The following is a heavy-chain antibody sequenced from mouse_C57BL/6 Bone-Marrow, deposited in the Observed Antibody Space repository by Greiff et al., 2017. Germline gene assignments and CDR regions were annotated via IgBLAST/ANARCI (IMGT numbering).Heavy chain of an antibody. CDR2: IDPETGGT. CDR1: GYTFTDYE. V-gene: IGHV1-15*01. CDR3: TRGGDPGAMDY. J-gene: IGHJ4*01. Sequence: QVQLQQSGAELVRPGASVTLSCKASGYTFTDYEMHWVKQTPVHGLEWIGAIDPETGGTAYNQKFKGKAILTADKSSSTAYMELRSLTSEDSAVYYCTRGGDPGAMDYWGQGTSVTVSS.